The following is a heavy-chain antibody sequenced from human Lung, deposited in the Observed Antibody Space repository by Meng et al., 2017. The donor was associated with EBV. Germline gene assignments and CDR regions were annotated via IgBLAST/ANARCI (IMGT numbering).Heavy chain of an antibody. CDR2: INHSGST. V-gene: IGHV4-34*01. J-gene: IGHJ4*02. D-gene: IGHD4-17*01. CDR1: VWSFCGYN. CDR3: ARGGMTTVTTYYFDY. Sequence: QGLPQQWCGGLLKASRPLSLPCAGYVWSFCGYNWSWIRQPPGKGLEWIGEINHSGSTNYNPSLQSRVTRSVDTSKNQFSLKLSFVTNEDTAVYYCARGGMTTVTTYYFDYWGQGTLVTVSS.